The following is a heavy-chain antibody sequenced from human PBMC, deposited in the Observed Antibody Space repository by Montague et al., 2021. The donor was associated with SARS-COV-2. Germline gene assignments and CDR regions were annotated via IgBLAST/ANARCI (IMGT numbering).Heavy chain of an antibody. D-gene: IGHD3-3*01. CDR2: IYYSGST. CDR1: GGSISSYY. CDR3: ARDVRYYDFWSGRAQTSPDY. V-gene: IGHV4-59*12. J-gene: IGHJ4*02. Sequence: SETLSLTCTVSGGSISSYYWSWIRQPPGKGLEWIGYIYYSGSTNYNPSLKSRVTISVDTSKNQFSLELSSVTAADTAVYYCARDVRYYDFWSGRAQTSPDYWGQGTLVTVSS.